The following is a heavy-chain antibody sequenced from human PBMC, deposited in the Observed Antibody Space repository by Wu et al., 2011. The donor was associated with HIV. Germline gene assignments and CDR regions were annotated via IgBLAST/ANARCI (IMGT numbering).Heavy chain of an antibody. CDR1: WLHLRSL. D-gene: IGHD5-12*01. CDR2: LCLEQCEH. V-gene: IGHV4-59*11. J-gene: IGHJ4*02. Sequence: QVQLQESGPGTGEAFGDPVPHLRCLWWLHLRSLLELDPAGPREGNGVDWVCLCLEQCEHQLQPSLQSRVIISIDTSKNDFSLKLNSVTAADTAVYYCARYLRGSVYHLDYWGQGILVTVSP. CDR3: ARYLRGSVYHLDY.